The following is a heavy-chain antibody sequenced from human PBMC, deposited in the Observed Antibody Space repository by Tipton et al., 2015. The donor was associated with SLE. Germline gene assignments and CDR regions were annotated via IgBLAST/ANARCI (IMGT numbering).Heavy chain of an antibody. CDR1: GFTFSSYN. Sequence: SLRLSCAASGFTFSSYNMQWVRQAPGKGLQWVALISYDGSDKYHADSVKGRFTISRDNSKNTLFLQMNGLRVEDMAVYYCARGGVGGYDYFDTWGQGSLVTVSS. V-gene: IGHV3-30*04. D-gene: IGHD5-12*01. J-gene: IGHJ4*02. CDR2: ISYDGSDK. CDR3: ARGGVGGYDYFDT.